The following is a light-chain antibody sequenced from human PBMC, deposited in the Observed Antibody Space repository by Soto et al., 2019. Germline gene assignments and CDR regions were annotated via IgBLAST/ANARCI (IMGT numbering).Light chain of an antibody. Sequence: EIVMTQSPATLSVSPGERATLSCRASQSVSSNLAWYQQKPGQAPRXLIYGASTRATGIPARFSGSGSGTEFTLTISSLQSEDFEVYYCQQYNNWLRTFGQGTKVDIK. V-gene: IGKV3-15*01. J-gene: IGKJ1*01. CDR2: GAS. CDR1: QSVSSN. CDR3: QQYNNWLRT.